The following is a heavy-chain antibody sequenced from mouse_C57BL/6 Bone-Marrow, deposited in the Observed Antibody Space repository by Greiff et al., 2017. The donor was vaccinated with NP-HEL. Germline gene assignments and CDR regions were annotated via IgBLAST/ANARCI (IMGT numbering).Heavy chain of an antibody. D-gene: IGHD2-3*01. CDR2: IDPSDSYT. J-gene: IGHJ3*01. V-gene: IGHV1-59*01. CDR3: ARTDGYYPFAY. CDR1: GYTFTSYW. Sequence: VKLQQPGAELVRPGTSVKLSCKASGYTFTSYWMHWVKQRPGQGLEWIGVIDPSDSYTNYNQKFKGKATLTVDTSSSTAYMQLSSLTSEDSAVDYCARTDGYYPFAYWGQGTLVTVSA.